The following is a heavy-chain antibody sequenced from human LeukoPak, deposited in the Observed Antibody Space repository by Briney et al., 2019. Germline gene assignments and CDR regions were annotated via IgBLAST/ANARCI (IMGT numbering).Heavy chain of an antibody. Sequence: PGGSLRLSCAASGFTFSSYTMNWVRQAPGKGLEWVSSLSSSSSYIYYADSVKGRFTISRDYAKNPLYLQMNSLRAEDTAVYYCARVGEDYYYYMDVWGKGTTVTISS. V-gene: IGHV3-21*01. CDR3: ARVGEDYYYYMDV. CDR1: GFTFSSYT. J-gene: IGHJ6*03. CDR2: LSSSSSYI.